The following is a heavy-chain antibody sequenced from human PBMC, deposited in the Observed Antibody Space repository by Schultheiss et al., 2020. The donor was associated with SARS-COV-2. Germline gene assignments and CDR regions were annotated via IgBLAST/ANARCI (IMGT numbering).Heavy chain of an antibody. CDR2: IYTSGST. J-gene: IGHJ3*01. D-gene: IGHD4-11*01. CDR1: GGSISSYY. Sequence: SETLSLTCTVSGGSISSYYWSWIRQPAGKGLEWIGRIYTSGSTYYNPSLKSRVTISADTSRNQFSLTLNSVTAADTAVYYCAREDYPWGQGTMVTVSS. CDR3: AREDYP. V-gene: IGHV4-4*07.